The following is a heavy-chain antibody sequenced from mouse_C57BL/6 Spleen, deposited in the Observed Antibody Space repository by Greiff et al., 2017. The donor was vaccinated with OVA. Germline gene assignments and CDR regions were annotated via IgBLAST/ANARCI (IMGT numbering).Heavy chain of an antibody. Sequence: VQLQQPGTELVKPGASVKLSCKASGYTFTSYWMPWVKQRPGQGLEWIGNINPSNGGTNYNEKFKSKATLTVDKSSSTAYMQLSSLTSEDSAVYYCARGDYGNTWFAYWGQGTLVTVSA. D-gene: IGHD2-1*01. CDR2: INPSNGGT. J-gene: IGHJ3*01. CDR1: GYTFTSYW. CDR3: ARGDYGNTWFAY. V-gene: IGHV1-53*01.